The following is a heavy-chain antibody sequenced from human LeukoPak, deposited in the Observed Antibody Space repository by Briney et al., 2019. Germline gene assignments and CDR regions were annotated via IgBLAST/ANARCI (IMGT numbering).Heavy chain of an antibody. CDR2: IITYSGNT. Sequence: GASVKVSCKASGYTFTSYGISWVRQAPGQGLEWMGWIITYSGNTNYAQKLQGRVTMTRDTSTSTVYMELSSLRSEDTAVYYCARGGAYSGSYSGFDPWGQGTLVTVPS. V-gene: IGHV1-18*01. J-gene: IGHJ5*02. D-gene: IGHD1-26*01. CDR3: ARGGAYSGSYSGFDP. CDR1: GYTFTSYG.